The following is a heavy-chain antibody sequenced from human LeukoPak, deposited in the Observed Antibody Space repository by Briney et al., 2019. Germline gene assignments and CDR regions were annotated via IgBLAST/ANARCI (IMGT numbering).Heavy chain of an antibody. J-gene: IGHJ6*02. D-gene: IGHD5-12*01. CDR2: ISWNSRNI. V-gene: IGHV3-9*01. CDR1: GFKFYDYA. Sequence: GGSLRLSCATSGFKFYDYAMHWVRQAPGRGLEWVSGISWNSRNIGYADSVKGRFTISRDHAKNSVYLQMASLRPEGTAVYYCAKDISIGGYADGYYYGMDVWGQGTTVTVSS. CDR3: AKDISIGGYADGYYYGMDV.